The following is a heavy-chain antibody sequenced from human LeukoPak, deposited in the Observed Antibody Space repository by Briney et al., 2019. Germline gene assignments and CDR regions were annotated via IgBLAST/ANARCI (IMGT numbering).Heavy chain of an antibody. CDR3: ARGGYGDYKLHYYHYGMDV. Sequence: SETLSLTCTVSGDSINNYYWSWIRQPPGKGLEWIGYIFYSGGTKYNPSLKSRVAISIAMSKNQFSLNLNSVTAADTAVYYCARGGYGDYKLHYYHYGMDVWGQGTTVTVSS. CDR1: GDSINNYY. J-gene: IGHJ6*02. V-gene: IGHV4-59*01. CDR2: IFYSGGT. D-gene: IGHD4-17*01.